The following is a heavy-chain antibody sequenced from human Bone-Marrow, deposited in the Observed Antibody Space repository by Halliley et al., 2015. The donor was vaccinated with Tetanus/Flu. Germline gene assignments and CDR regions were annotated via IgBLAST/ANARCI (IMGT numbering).Heavy chain of an antibody. D-gene: IGHD2-8*01. CDR2: IYYSGST. CDR1: GGSVSSSSYY. J-gene: IGHJ6*02. V-gene: IGHV4-39*01. CDR3: ARLMARLNYGMDV. Sequence: LRLSCTVSGGSVSSSSYYWGWIRQPPGKGLEWIGSIYYSGSTYYNPSLKSRVTISVDTSKNQFSLKLTSVTAADTAVYYCARLMARLNYGMDVWGRGTTVTVSS.